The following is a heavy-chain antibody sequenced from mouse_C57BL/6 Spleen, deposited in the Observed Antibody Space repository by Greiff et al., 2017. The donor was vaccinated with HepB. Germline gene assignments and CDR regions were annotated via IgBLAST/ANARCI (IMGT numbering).Heavy chain of an antibody. V-gene: IGHV1-19*01. CDR1: GYTFTDYY. CDR3: ARTLSYYYGSRGRYFDY. Sequence: EVQLQQSGPVLVKPGASVKMSCKASGYTFTDYYMNWVKQSHGKSLEWIGVINPYNGGTSYNQKFKGKATLTVDKSSSTAYMELNSLTSEDSAVYYCARTLSYYYGSRGRYFDYWGQGTTLTVSS. D-gene: IGHD1-1*01. CDR2: INPYNGGT. J-gene: IGHJ2*01.